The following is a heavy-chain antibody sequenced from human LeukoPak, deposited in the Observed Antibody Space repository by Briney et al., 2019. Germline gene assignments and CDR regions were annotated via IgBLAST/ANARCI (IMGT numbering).Heavy chain of an antibody. CDR1: GGSFSGYH. CDR2: INPRGST. J-gene: IGHJ4*02. V-gene: IGHV4-34*01. D-gene: IGHD5-24*01. Sequence: SEILSLTCGVYGGSFSGYHRSWIRQPPGKGLEWIGEINPRGSTNYNPSLKSRVTLSADTSKNQFSLTLNSVTAADTAVYYCARRRLGYYFDYWGQGTLVTVSS. CDR3: ARRRLGYYFDY.